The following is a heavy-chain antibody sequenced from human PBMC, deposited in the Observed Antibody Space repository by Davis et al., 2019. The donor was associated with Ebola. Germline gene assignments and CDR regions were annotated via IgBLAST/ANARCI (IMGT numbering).Heavy chain of an antibody. CDR3: ARDSGYGDELYYYYGMDV. CDR1: GYTFTGYY. D-gene: IGHD5-18*01. Sequence: AASVKVSCKASGYTFTGYYMHWVRQAPGQGLEWMGWINPNSGGTNYAQKFQGWVTMTRDTSISTAYMELSRLRSDDTAVYYCARDSGYGDELYYYYGMDVWGQGTTVTVSS. CDR2: INPNSGGT. V-gene: IGHV1-2*04. J-gene: IGHJ6*02.